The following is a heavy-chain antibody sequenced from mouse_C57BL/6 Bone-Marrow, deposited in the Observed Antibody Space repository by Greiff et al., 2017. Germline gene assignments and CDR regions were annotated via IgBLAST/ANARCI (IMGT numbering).Heavy chain of an antibody. CDR2: IRLKSDNYAT. CDR1: GFTFSNYW. CDR3: TSITTVGDFDY. V-gene: IGHV6-3*01. D-gene: IGHD1-1*01. J-gene: IGHJ2*01. Sequence: EVKLVESGGGLVQPGGSMKLSCVASGFTFSNYWMNWVRQSPEKGLEWVAQIRLKSDNYATHYAESVKGRFTISRDDSKSSVYLQMNNLRAEDTGIYYCTSITTVGDFDYWGQGTTLTVSS.